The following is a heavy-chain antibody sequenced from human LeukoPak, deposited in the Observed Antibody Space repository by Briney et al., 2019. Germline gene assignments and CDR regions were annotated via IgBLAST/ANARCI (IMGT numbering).Heavy chain of an antibody. CDR2: ISSSSRYI. J-gene: IGHJ6*03. CDR3: ARDVPYYDILTGYYLDYYYMDV. Sequence: PGGSLRLSCAASGFTFSSYSMNWVRQAPGEGLEWVSSISSSSRYIYYADSVKGRFTISRDNAKNSLYLQMNSLRAEDTALYHCARDVPYYDILTGYYLDYYYMDVWGKGTTVTISS. D-gene: IGHD3-9*01. CDR1: GFTFSSYS. V-gene: IGHV3-21*04.